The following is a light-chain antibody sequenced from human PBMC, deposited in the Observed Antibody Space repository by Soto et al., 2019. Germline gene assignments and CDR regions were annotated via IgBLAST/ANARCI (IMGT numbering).Light chain of an antibody. V-gene: IGKV3-11*01. CDR3: QQRSNWPGT. CDR1: QSISSY. CDR2: DAS. J-gene: IGKJ1*01. Sequence: EIVLTQSPATLSLSPGEGATLSCRASQSISSYLAWYQQKPGQAPRLLIYDASNRATGIPARFSGSGSGTDFTLTISTLESADFAVYYCQQRSNWPGTFGQGTKVEIK.